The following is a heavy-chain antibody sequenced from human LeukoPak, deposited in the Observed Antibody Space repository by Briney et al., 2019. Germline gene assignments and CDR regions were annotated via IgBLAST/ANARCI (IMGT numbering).Heavy chain of an antibody. Sequence: PGGSLRLSCAASGFTFSHYSMNWVRQAPGKALEWVSSISSGSGFIYYAHSVKGRFTISRDNARNSLYLQMNSLRAEDTAVYYCARGGYHLDYWGQGTLVTVSS. D-gene: IGHD1-14*01. CDR1: GFTFSHYS. CDR2: ISSGSGFI. CDR3: ARGGYHLDY. J-gene: IGHJ4*02. V-gene: IGHV3-21*01.